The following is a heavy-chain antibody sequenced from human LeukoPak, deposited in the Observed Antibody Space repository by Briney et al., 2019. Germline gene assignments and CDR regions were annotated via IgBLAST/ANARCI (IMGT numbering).Heavy chain of an antibody. V-gene: IGHV3-30*03. CDR1: GFTFSSYG. CDR2: ISYNGSNK. Sequence: GRSLRLSCAGSGFTFSSYGMHWVRQAPGKGLEWVAVISYNGSNKYYADSVKGRFTISRDNSKNTLYLQMNSLRAEDTAVYYCAGSADYYDSSGPGTDWFDPWGQGTLVTVSS. D-gene: IGHD3-22*01. J-gene: IGHJ5*02. CDR3: AGSADYYDSSGPGTDWFDP.